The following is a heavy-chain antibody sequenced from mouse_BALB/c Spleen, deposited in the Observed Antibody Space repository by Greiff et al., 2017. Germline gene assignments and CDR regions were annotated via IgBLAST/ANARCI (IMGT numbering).Heavy chain of an antibody. D-gene: IGHD1-1*01. CDR2: IFPGTGTT. J-gene: IGHJ1*01. CDR3: ARRGAAYGSNWYFDV. CDR1: GYTFTSYW. Sequence: QVQLQQSGAELVKPGASVKLSCKTSGYTFTSYWIQWVTQRPGQGLGWIGEIFPGTGTTYYNEKFKGKATLTIDTSSSTAYMQLSSLTSEDSAVYFCARRGAAYGSNWYFDVWGAGTTVTVAS. V-gene: IGHV1S132*01.